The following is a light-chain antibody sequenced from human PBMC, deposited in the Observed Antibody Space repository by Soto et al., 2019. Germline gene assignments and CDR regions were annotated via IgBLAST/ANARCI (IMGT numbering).Light chain of an antibody. Sequence: DIQMTQSPSTLSASVGDRVTFTCRASQSVSIWLAWYQQKPGKAPKLLISGASTLESGVPSRFSGSGSVTEFTLTISSLQPDDFATYYCQQYKNYLTFGQGTKVEIK. CDR3: QQYKNYLT. CDR2: GAS. V-gene: IGKV1-5*01. J-gene: IGKJ1*01. CDR1: QSVSIW.